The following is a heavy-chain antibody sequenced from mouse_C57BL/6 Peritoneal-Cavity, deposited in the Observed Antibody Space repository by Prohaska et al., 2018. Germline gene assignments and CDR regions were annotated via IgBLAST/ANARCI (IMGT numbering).Heavy chain of an antibody. V-gene: IGHV3-6*01. D-gene: IGHD1-1*01. CDR3: ARAYYYGSPYYFDY. CDR1: GYSITSGYY. CDR2: ISYDGIN. J-gene: IGHJ2*01. Sequence: DVQLQESGPGLVKPSQSLSLTCSVTGYSITSGYYWNWIRQFPGNKLEWMGYISYDGINNYNPSLKNRISITRDTSKNQFCLKLNSVTTEDTATYYCARAYYYGSPYYFDYWGQGTTLTVSS.